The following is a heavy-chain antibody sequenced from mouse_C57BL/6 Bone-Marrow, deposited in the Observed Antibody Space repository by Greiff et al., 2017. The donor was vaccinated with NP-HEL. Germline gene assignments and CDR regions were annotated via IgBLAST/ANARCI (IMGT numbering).Heavy chain of an antibody. Sequence: DVHLVESGGDLVKPGGSLKLSCAASGFTFSSYGMSWVRQTPDKRLEWVATISSGGSYTYYPDSVKGRFTLSRDNAKNTLYLQMSSLKSEDTAMYYCARQKTQATFAYWGQGTLVTVSA. CDR2: ISSGGSYT. J-gene: IGHJ3*01. CDR3: ARQKTQATFAY. D-gene: IGHD3-2*02. CDR1: GFTFSSYG. V-gene: IGHV5-6*01.